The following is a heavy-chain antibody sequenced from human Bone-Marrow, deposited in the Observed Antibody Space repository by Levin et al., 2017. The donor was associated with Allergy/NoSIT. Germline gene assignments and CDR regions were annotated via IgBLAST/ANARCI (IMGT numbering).Heavy chain of an antibody. CDR2: IYPGDSDT. Sequence: GESLKISCKGSGYSFTSYWIGWVRQMPGKGLEWMGIIYPGDSDTRYSPSFQGQVTISADKSISTAYLQWSSLKASDTAMYYCARCSGITIFGVVIPEDAFDSWGQGTMVTVSS. J-gene: IGHJ3*02. D-gene: IGHD3-3*01. V-gene: IGHV5-51*01. CDR3: ARCSGITIFGVVIPEDAFDS. CDR1: GYSFTSYW.